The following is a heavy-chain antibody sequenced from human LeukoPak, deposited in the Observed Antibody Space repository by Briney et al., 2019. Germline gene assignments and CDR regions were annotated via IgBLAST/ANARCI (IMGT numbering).Heavy chain of an antibody. CDR1: GYSFVGYG. D-gene: IGHD6-13*01. CDR3: AREGGSSSWYGSRPIDY. CDR2: FNPENGNT. Sequence: ASVKVSCKASGYSFVGYGITWVRQAPGQGLEWMGWFNPENGNTNYAQKLQGRVTMTTDTSTSTAYMELGSLRSDDTAVYYCAREGGSSSWYGSRPIDYWGQGTLVTVSS. J-gene: IGHJ4*02. V-gene: IGHV1-18*01.